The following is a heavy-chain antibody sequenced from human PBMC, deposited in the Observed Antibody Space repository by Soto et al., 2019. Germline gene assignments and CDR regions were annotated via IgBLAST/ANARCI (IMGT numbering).Heavy chain of an antibody. J-gene: IGHJ4*02. CDR3: ARVRGEYNWNPGPFDY. CDR1: GFTFSSYA. V-gene: IGHV3-30-3*01. Sequence: LRLSCAASGFTFSSYAMHWVRQAPGKGLEWVAVISYDGSNKYYADSVKGRFTISRDNSKNTLYLQMNSLRAEDTAVYYCARVRGEYNWNPGPFDYRGQGTLVTVSS. D-gene: IGHD1-20*01. CDR2: ISYDGSNK.